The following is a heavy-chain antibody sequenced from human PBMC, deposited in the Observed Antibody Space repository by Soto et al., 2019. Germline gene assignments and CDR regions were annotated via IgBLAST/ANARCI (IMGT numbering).Heavy chain of an antibody. J-gene: IGHJ4*02. D-gene: IGHD6-19*01. CDR2: ISYDGNKK. CDR3: ARSVAVAGLDY. V-gene: IGHV3-30-3*01. CDR1: GFTLSSYS. Sequence: QVQLVESGGGVVQPGRSLRLSCAASGFTLSSYSMHWVRQAPGKGLEWVGVISYDGNKKYYRDSVKGRFSISRDTSNNTVYLQMNSLRPEDTAVYYCARSVAVAGLDYWGQGSLVTVSS.